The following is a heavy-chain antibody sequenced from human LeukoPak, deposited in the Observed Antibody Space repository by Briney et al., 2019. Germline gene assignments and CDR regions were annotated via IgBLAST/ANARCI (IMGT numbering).Heavy chain of an antibody. CDR3: ARDQAYYFGSETSTLDV. CDR2: IYYTGSV. D-gene: IGHD3-10*01. Sequence: SETLSLTCTFSGAPISTGGYYWSWIRQSPGEGLEWIGYIYYTGSVDYNPSLKGRLVMSLDTSKNQFSLKLNSVTAADTAVYYCARDQAYYFGSETSTLDVWGQGTAVTVSS. CDR1: GAPISTGGYY. V-gene: IGHV4-31*03. J-gene: IGHJ6*02.